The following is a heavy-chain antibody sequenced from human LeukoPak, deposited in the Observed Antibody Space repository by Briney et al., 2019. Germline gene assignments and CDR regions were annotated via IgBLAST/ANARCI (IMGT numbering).Heavy chain of an antibody. J-gene: IGHJ4*02. V-gene: IGHV1-2*02. Sequence: ASVKVSCKASGYXFTGYYIHWVRQAPGQGLEWMGWINPNSGGTNYAQKFQGRVTMTRDTSISTAYMELNRLRSDDTAVYYCAREADSNSWYPTFDYWGQGTLVTVSS. CDR3: AREADSNSWYPTFDY. CDR2: INPNSGGT. CDR1: GYXFTGYY. D-gene: IGHD6-13*01.